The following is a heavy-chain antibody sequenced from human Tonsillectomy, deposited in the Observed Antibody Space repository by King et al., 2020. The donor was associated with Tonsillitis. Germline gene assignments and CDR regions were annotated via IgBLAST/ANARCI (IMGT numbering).Heavy chain of an antibody. Sequence: QLVQSGAEVKKPGASVKVSCKASGYTFTGYYMHWVRQAPGQGLEWMGWINPNSGGTNYAQKFQGRVTMTRDTSISTAYMELSRLRSDDTAVYYCASQCGLYCGGDCSLDYWGQGTLVTVSS. J-gene: IGHJ4*02. CDR1: GYTFTGYY. V-gene: IGHV1-2*02. CDR2: INPNSGGT. D-gene: IGHD2-21*02. CDR3: ASQCGLYCGGDCSLDY.